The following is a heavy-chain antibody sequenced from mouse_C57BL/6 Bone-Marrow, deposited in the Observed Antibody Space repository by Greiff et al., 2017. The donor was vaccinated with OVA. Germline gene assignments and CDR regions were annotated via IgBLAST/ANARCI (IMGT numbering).Heavy chain of an antibody. D-gene: IGHD2-1*01. Sequence: QVQLQQPGAELVKPGASVKLSCKASGYTFTSYWMHWVKQRPGRGLEWIGRLDPNSGGTTYNEQFKPKATLTVAKPSSTAYMQLSSLTSEDSAVDYCARGDYGNSYAMDYWGQGTSVTVSS. CDR2: LDPNSGGT. CDR3: ARGDYGNSYAMDY. V-gene: IGHV1-72*01. CDR1: GYTFTSYW. J-gene: IGHJ4*01.